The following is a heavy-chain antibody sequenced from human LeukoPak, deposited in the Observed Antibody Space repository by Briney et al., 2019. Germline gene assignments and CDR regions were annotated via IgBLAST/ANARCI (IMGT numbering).Heavy chain of an antibody. D-gene: IGHD6-13*01. V-gene: IGHV3-23*01. CDR3: AKDQTFIAAAYFDY. CDR1: GFTFSSYG. CDR2: ISGSGGST. J-gene: IGHJ4*02. Sequence: GGSLRLSCAGSGFTFSSYGMSWVRQAPGKGLEWVSAISGSGGSTYYADSVKGRFTISRDNSKNTLYLQMNSLRAEDTAVYYCAKDQTFIAAAYFDYWGQGTLVTVSS.